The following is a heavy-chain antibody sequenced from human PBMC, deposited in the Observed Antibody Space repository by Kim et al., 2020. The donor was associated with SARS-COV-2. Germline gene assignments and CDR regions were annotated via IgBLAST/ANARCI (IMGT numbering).Heavy chain of an antibody. CDR1: GGSISSGGYY. CDR3: ASRYCSSTSCQDQYYYYYMDV. D-gene: IGHD2-2*01. V-gene: IGHV4-31*03. CDR2: IYYSGST. J-gene: IGHJ6*03. Sequence: SETLSLTCTVSGGSISSGGYYWSWIRQHPGKGLEWIGYIYYSGSTYYNPSLKSRVTISVDTSKNQFSLKLSSVTAADTAVYYCASRYCSSTSCQDQYYYYYMDVWGKGTTVTVSS.